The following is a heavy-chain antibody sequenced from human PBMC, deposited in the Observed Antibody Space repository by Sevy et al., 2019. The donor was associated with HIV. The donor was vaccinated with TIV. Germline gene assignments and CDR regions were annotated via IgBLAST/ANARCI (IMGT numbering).Heavy chain of an antibody. D-gene: IGHD6-13*01. CDR3: ARSMAQQLDAFDI. Sequence: SETLSLTCTVSGASIRDSSYYWAWIRQPPGKGREWIGNIYSYGETYYNSSLKSRVTISVDTSKNQFSLSLTSVTAAGTAIYFCARSMAQQLDAFDIWGQGTMVTVSS. CDR2: IYSYGET. CDR1: GASIRDSSYY. V-gene: IGHV4-39*01. J-gene: IGHJ3*02.